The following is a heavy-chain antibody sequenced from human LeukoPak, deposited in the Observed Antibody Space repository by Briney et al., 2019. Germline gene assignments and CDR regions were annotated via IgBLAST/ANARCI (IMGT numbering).Heavy chain of an antibody. CDR2: ISGSGDAT. Sequence: GGSLRLSCAASGFTFSSYAMTWVRQTPGKGLGWVSGISGSGDATSYADSVRGRFTISRDNSKNTVDLQMNSLRAEDTAMYYCAKRDNNDYYTGLHVFDVWGQGTMVTV. CDR3: AKRDNNDYYTGLHVFDV. D-gene: IGHD3-3*01. J-gene: IGHJ3*01. CDR1: GFTFSSYA. V-gene: IGHV3-23*01.